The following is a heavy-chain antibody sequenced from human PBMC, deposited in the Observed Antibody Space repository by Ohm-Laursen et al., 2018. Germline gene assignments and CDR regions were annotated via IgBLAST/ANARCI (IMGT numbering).Heavy chain of an antibody. V-gene: IGHV3-11*01. Sequence: GSLRLSCTASGFTFSDYYMSRIRQAPGKGLEWVSYISSSGSTIYYADSVKGRFTISRDNAKNSLYLQMNSLRAEDTAVYYCAKRDVSNYHCFDSWGQGTLVTVSS. D-gene: IGHD4-11*01. CDR1: GFTFSDYY. J-gene: IGHJ4*02. CDR3: AKRDVSNYHCFDS. CDR2: ISSSGSTI.